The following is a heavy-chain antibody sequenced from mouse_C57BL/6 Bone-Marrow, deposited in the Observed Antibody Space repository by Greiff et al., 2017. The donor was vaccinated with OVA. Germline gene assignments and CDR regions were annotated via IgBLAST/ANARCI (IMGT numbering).Heavy chain of an antibody. D-gene: IGHD2-12*01. V-gene: IGHV2-2*01. Sequence: VKLQQSGPGLVQPSQSLSITCTVSGFSLTSYGVHWVRQSPGKGLEWLGVIWSGGSRAYNAAFISRLSISKDNNKSQVVYKMNSRQTDDTAIDYCGREVDARYPYAMDYWGQGTSVTVSS. CDR3: GREVDARYPYAMDY. CDR2: IWSGGSR. CDR1: GFSLTSYG. J-gene: IGHJ4*01.